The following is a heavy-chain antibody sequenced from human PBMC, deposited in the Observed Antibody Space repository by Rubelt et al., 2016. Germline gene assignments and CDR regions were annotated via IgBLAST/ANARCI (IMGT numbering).Heavy chain of an antibody. CDR3: ARAYSSSWYRLDY. V-gene: IGHV4-34*01. CDR1: GGSFSGYY. D-gene: IGHD6-13*01. J-gene: IGHJ4*02. Sequence: QVQLQQWGAGLLKPSETLSLTCAVYGGSFSGYYWSWIRQPPGKGLEWIGEINHSGSTNYNPSLKCRVTISVDTSKKHVALKLSSVTAADTAVYYCARAYSSSWYRLDYWGQGTLVTVSS. CDR2: INHSGST.